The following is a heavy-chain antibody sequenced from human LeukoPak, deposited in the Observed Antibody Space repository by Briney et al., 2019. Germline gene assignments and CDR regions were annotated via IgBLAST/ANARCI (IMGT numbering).Heavy chain of an antibody. CDR1: GGSFSGYY. D-gene: IGHD4-23*01. V-gene: IGHV4-34*01. CDR2: INHSGST. J-gene: IGHJ6*03. Sequence: SETLSLTCAVYGGSFSGYYWAWIRQPPGKGLEWIGEINHSGSTNYNPSLKSRVTISVDTSKNQFSLKLSSVTAADTAVYYCARLHFGGNYGYYYYYMDVWGKGTTVTISS. CDR3: ARLHFGGNYGYYYYYMDV.